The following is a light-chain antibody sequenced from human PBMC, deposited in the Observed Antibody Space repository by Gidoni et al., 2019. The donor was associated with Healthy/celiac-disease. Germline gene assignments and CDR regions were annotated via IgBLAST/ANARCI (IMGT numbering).Light chain of an antibody. CDR1: QSIISY. V-gene: IGKV1-39*01. Sequence: DIQMTQSPSSLSASVGDRVTITCRASQSIISYLNWYQQKPGNAPKLLIYAASSLQSGVPSRFSGSGTGTDFTLTISSLQPEDFATYYCQQSYSTPGTFGPGTKVDIK. J-gene: IGKJ3*01. CDR3: QQSYSTPGT. CDR2: AAS.